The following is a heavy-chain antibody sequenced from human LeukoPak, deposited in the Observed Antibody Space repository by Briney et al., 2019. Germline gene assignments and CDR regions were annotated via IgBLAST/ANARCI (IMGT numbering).Heavy chain of an antibody. CDR3: ARGITMVRGVILHWFDP. CDR2: INHSGST. Sequence: SETLSLTCAVYGGSFSGYYWSWIRQPPGKGLEWIGEINHSGSTNYNPSLKSRVAISVDTSKNQFSLKLSSVTAADTAVYYCARGITMVRGVILHWFDPWGQGTLVTVSS. V-gene: IGHV4-34*01. CDR1: GGSFSGYY. J-gene: IGHJ5*02. D-gene: IGHD3-10*01.